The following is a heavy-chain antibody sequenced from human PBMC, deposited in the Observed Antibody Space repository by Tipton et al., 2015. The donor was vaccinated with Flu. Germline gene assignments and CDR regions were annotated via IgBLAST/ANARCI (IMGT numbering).Heavy chain of an antibody. CDR3: ARHFGPVPLSGDWKNMAFDI. D-gene: IGHD2-21*02. CDR1: GFNFSDYY. CDR2: IGWRGYPL. Sequence: SLRLSCVASGFNFSDYYMSWIRQAPGRGLEWVSYIGWRGYPLFYADSVKDRFTVSRDNAKNSLFLHLNSLRVEDTAIYYCARHFGPVPLSGDWKNMAFDIWGQGTVVTVSS. J-gene: IGHJ3*02. V-gene: IGHV3-11*01.